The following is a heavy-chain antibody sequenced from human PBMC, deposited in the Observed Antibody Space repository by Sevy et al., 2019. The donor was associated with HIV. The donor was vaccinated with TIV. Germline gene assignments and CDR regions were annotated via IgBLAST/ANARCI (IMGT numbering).Heavy chain of an antibody. CDR1: GFTFSSYC. V-gene: IGHV3-7*03. CDR3: ARPRVGPHDEFDI. J-gene: IGHJ3*02. CDR2: IKQDGSEK. D-gene: IGHD1-26*01. Sequence: GGSLRLSCAASGFTFSSYCMSWVRQAPGKGLEWVANIKQDGSEKYYVDSVKGRFTISRDNAKNSLYLQMNSLRVEDMAVYYCARPRVGPHDEFDIWGQGTMVTVSS.